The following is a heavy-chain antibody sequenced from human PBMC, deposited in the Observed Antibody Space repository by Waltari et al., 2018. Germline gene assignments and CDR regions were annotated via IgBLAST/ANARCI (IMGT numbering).Heavy chain of an antibody. CDR1: GGSFSGYY. CDR3: ARVPRIAVATKFDY. D-gene: IGHD6-19*01. V-gene: IGHV4-34*01. CDR2: IYHSGST. Sequence: QVQLQQWGAGLLKPSETLSLTCAVYGGSFSGYYWRWIRQPPGKGLEWIGEIYHSGSTNYNPSLKSRVTISVDKSKNQFSLKLSSVTAADTAVYYCARVPRIAVATKFDYWGQGTLVTVSS. J-gene: IGHJ4*02.